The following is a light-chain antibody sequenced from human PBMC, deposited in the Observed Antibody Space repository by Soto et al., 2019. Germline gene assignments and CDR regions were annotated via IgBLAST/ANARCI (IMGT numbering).Light chain of an antibody. CDR3: QTYDTNLIWV. CDR1: SSNIGAGFA. J-gene: IGLJ3*02. Sequence: QPVLTQPPSVSGAPGQMVTISCTGSSSNIGAGFAVSWYQQIPGTAPKLLIHTNGNRPSGVPGRFSGSKSGTSASLAITGLQAEDEADYYCQTYDTNLIWVFGGGTKVTVL. CDR2: TNG. V-gene: IGLV1-40*01.